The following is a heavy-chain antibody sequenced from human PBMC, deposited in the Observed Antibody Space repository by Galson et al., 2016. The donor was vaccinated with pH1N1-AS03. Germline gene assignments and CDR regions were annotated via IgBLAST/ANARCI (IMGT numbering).Heavy chain of an antibody. J-gene: IGHJ3*01. CDR2: MYPEDSDI. V-gene: IGHV5-51*03. Sequence: QSGAEVKKPGESLRISCKVYGYNFMGYWIGWVRQMPGKGLEWLGIMYPEDSDIRYSPSLRGQVTISADKSISTAYLQWTSLEASDSAIYFCSRPSPLGIPGRKGLYAFDFWGQGTKVTVSS. CDR3: SRPSPLGIPGRKGLYAFDF. CDR1: GYNFMGYW. D-gene: IGHD7-27*01.